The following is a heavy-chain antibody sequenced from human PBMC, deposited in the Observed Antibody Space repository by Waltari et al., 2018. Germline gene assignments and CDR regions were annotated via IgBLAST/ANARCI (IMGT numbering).Heavy chain of an antibody. Sequence: QVQLVQYGAEVKKTGASVKVSCKVSGYTLTDLSMHWVRQAPGNGLEWMGGFDPEERETIYAQMCQGRVTMTEDTSTYTAYMELSSLRSEDTAVYYCATAPYDYVWGSYRVYYFDYWGQGTLVTVSS. V-gene: IGHV1-24*01. J-gene: IGHJ4*02. D-gene: IGHD3-16*02. CDR3: ATAPYDYVWGSYRVYYFDY. CDR1: GYTLTDLS. CDR2: FDPEERET.